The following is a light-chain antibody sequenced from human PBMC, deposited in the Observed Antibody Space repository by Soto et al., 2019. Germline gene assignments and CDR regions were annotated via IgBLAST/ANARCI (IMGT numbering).Light chain of an antibody. CDR3: QQYGSSRWT. CDR2: GAS. J-gene: IGKJ1*01. V-gene: IGKV3-20*01. Sequence: EIVLTQSPGTLSLSPGERATLSSRASQSVSGSYLAWYQQRPGQAPRLLIYGASSRATGIPDRFSGSGSGTDFTLTITRLEPEDFAVYYCQQYGSSRWTFGRGTKVEIK. CDR1: QSVSGSY.